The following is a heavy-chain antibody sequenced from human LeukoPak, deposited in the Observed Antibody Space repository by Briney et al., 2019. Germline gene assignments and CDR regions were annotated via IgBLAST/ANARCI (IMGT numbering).Heavy chain of an antibody. V-gene: IGHV3-21*01. CDR3: AREKTTVTAFDY. CDR2: ISSSSSYI. D-gene: IGHD4-17*01. CDR1: GFTFSSHS. Sequence: PGGSLRLSCAASGFTFSSHSMNWVRQAPGKGLEWVSSISSSSSYIYYADSVKGRFTISRDNAKNSLYLQMNSLRAEDTAVYYCAREKTTVTAFDYWGQGTLVTVSS. J-gene: IGHJ4*02.